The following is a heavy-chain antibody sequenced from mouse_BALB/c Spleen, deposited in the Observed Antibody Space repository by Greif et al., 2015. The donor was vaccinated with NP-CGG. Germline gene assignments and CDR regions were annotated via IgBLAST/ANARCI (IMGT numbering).Heavy chain of an antibody. CDR1: GYAFSSSW. CDR2: IYPGDGDT. V-gene: IGHV1-82*01. J-gene: IGHJ4*01. Sequence: QVQLQQSGPELVKPGASVKISCKASGYAFSSSWMNWVKQRPGQGLEWIGRIYPGDGDTNYNGKFKGKATLTADKSSSTAYMQLSSLTSVDSAVYFCARWGYYGNYPYAMDYWGQGTSVTVSS. D-gene: IGHD2-1*01. CDR3: ARWGYYGNYPYAMDY.